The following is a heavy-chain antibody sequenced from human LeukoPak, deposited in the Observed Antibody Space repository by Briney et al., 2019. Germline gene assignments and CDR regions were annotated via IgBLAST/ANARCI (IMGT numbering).Heavy chain of an antibody. Sequence: SETLSLTCTVSGDSVTDHYWSWIRQPPGKGLEWIAYFYYNGRSRYNPSLNSRVTISVDTSKNRFSLKVTSVTAADTAVYYCARHYYGDVYYFDFWGQGTLVTVSS. J-gene: IGHJ4*02. CDR3: ARHYYGDVYYFDF. D-gene: IGHD4-17*01. CDR2: FYYNGRS. CDR1: GDSVTDHY. V-gene: IGHV4-59*08.